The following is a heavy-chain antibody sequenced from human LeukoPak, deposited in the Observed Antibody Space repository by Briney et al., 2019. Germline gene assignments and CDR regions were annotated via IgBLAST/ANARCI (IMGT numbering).Heavy chain of an antibody. CDR2: IKQVGSET. D-gene: IGHD6-13*01. J-gene: IGHJ6*03. V-gene: IGHV3-7*01. CDR1: GFTFRSYW. Sequence: PGGSLRLSCAASGFTFRSYWMTWVRQYPGKGLEWVANIKQVGSETYYADSVKGRFTISRDNATRSLYLQMNSLRAEDTAEYYCARVIEAAVGSSYYYYYMDVWGKGTTVTVSS. CDR3: ARVIEAAVGSSYYYYYMDV.